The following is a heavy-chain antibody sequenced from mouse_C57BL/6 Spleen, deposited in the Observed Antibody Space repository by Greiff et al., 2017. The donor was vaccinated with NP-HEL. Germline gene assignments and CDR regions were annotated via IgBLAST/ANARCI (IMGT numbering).Heavy chain of an antibody. CDR1: GFTFSDYY. CDR2: ISNGGGST. J-gene: IGHJ4*01. Sequence: EVKLVESGGGLVQPGGSLKLSCAASGFTFSDYYMYWVRQTPEKRLEWVAYISNGGGSTYYPDTVKGRFTISSDNAKNTLYLQMSRLKSEDTAMYYCARNYYGSRTGAMDYWGQGTSVTVSS. CDR3: ARNYYGSRTGAMDY. V-gene: IGHV5-12*01. D-gene: IGHD1-1*01.